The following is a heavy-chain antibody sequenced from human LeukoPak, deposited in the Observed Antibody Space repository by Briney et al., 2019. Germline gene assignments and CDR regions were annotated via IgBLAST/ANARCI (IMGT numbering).Heavy chain of an antibody. D-gene: IGHD3-10*01. CDR1: GFTFSSYE. J-gene: IGHJ4*02. Sequence: PGGSLRLSCAASGFTFSSYEMNWVRQAPGKGLEWVSYISSSGSTIYYADSVKGRFTISRDNAKNSLYLQMNSLRAEDTAVYYCARDRKVMVRAADFDYWGQGTLVTVSS. CDR2: ISSSGSTI. V-gene: IGHV3-48*03. CDR3: ARDRKVMVRAADFDY.